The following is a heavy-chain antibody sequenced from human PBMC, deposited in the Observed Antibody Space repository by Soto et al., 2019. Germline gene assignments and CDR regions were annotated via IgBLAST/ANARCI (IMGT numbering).Heavy chain of an antibody. J-gene: IGHJ6*02. Sequence: ASVKVSCKASGYTFTGYYMHWVRQAPGQGLEWMGWINPNSGGTNYAQKFQGRVTMTRDTSISTAYMELSRLRSDDTAVYYCARDSSYYYYYYGMDVWGQGTTVTVSS. CDR1: GYTFTGYY. V-gene: IGHV1-2*02. CDR3: ARDSSYYYYYYGMDV. D-gene: IGHD6-6*01. CDR2: INPNSGGT.